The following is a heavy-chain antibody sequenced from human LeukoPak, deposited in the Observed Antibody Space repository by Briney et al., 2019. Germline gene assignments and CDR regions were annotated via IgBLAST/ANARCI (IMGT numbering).Heavy chain of an antibody. J-gene: IGHJ3*02. CDR3: AKSLAVFGGVIAPDAFDI. Sequence: GGALRLSCAASGFTFSSYGMSWVRQAPGKGLEWVSAISGSGGSTYYADSVKGRFTISRDNSKNTLYLQMNSLRAEDTAVYYCAKSLAVFGGVIAPDAFDIWGQGTMVTVSS. CDR1: GFTFSSYG. CDR2: ISGSGGST. D-gene: IGHD3-16*02. V-gene: IGHV3-23*01.